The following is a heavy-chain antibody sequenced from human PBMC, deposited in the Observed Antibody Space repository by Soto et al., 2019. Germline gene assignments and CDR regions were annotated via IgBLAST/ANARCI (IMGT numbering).Heavy chain of an antibody. CDR3: AKILATSDYYWYGLDV. J-gene: IGHJ6*02. V-gene: IGHV3-23*01. CDR1: GFTFSSYA. CDR2: ISASGDRT. Sequence: ESGGGLAQPGGSLRISCLASGFTFSSYAMDWVRQAPGKGLESISSISASGDRTYYADSVKGRFTISRDNSKNLLFLQMNNLRAEDTAVYYCAKILATSDYYWYGLDVWGQGAAVTVSS. D-gene: IGHD2-2*01.